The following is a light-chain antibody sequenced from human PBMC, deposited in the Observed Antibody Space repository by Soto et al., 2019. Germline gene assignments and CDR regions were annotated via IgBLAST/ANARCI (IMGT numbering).Light chain of an antibody. CDR3: QQYGSSPFT. Sequence: EFVLTQSPGTLSLALGERATLSCRASQSVSSSYLAWYQQKPGQAPRLLIYGASSRATGIPDRFSGSGSGTDFTLTISRLEPEDFAVYYCQQYGSSPFTFGPGTKVDIK. J-gene: IGKJ3*01. CDR2: GAS. CDR1: QSVSSSY. V-gene: IGKV3-20*01.